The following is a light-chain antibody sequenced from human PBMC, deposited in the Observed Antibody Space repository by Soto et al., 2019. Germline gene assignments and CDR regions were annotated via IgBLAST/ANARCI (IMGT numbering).Light chain of an antibody. V-gene: IGLV1-40*01. Sequence: QSVLTQPPSVSGAPGKRVTISCTGRSSNIGAGYDVHWYQQLPGTAPKLLIYGNSNRPSGVPDRFSGSKSGTSASLVITGLQAEDEADYYCQSYDSSLVVFGGGTKVTVL. CDR1: SSNIGAGYD. CDR2: GNS. J-gene: IGLJ2*01. CDR3: QSYDSSLVV.